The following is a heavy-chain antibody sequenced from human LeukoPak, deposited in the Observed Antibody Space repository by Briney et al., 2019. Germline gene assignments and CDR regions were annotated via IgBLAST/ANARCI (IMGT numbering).Heavy chain of an antibody. Sequence: SETLSLTCAVSGGSISSYYWSWIRQPPGKGLEWIGYIYYSGSTYYNPSLKSRVTISVDTSKNQFSLKLSSVTAADTAVYYCARATLRYFDWLLFDPWGQGTLVTVSS. J-gene: IGHJ5*02. CDR2: IYYSGST. V-gene: IGHV4-30-4*01. CDR1: GGSISSYY. CDR3: ARATLRYFDWLLFDP. D-gene: IGHD3-9*01.